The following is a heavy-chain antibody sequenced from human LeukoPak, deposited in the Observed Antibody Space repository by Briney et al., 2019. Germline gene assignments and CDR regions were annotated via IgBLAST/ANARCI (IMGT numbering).Heavy chain of an antibody. CDR2: ISSSSSYT. J-gene: IGHJ1*01. CDR1: GFTFSDYY. Sequence: GGSLRLSCAASGFTFSDYYMSWIRQAPGKGLEGVSYISSSSSYTNYADSVKGRFTISRDNAKNSLYLQMNSLRAEDTAVYYCASYSTVTLFQHWGQGTLVTVSS. CDR3: ASYSTVTLFQH. V-gene: IGHV3-11*06. D-gene: IGHD4-17*01.